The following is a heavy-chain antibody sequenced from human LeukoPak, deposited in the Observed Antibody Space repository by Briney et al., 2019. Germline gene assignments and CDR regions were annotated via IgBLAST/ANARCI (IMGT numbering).Heavy chain of an antibody. J-gene: IGHJ4*02. V-gene: IGHV3-9*01. CDR3: AKGDYDFWSGDY. D-gene: IGHD3-3*01. CDR1: GFTFDDYA. Sequence: GGSLRLSCAASGFTFDDYAMHWVRQAPGKGLGWVSGISWNSGSIGYADSVKGRFTISRDNAKISLYLQMNSLRAEDTALYYCAKGDYDFWSGDYWGQGTLVTVSS. CDR2: ISWNSGSI.